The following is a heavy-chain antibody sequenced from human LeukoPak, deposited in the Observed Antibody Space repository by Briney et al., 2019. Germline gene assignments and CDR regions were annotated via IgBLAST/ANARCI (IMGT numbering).Heavy chain of an antibody. V-gene: IGHV4-59*08. CDR2: VYYSGDT. CDR3: ARHPFATPFDY. Sequence: SETLSLTCTVSGDSVSGVYWSWIRQPPGKGLEWIGYVYYSGDTNYNPSLKSRVTMSLDTSKSQVSLRLSSVTAADTAVYYCARHPFATPFDYWGRGTLLTVTS. CDR1: GDSVSGVY. D-gene: IGHD2-15*01. J-gene: IGHJ4*02.